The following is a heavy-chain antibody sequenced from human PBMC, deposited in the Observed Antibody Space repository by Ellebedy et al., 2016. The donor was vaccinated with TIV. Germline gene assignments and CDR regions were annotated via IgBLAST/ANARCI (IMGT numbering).Heavy chain of an antibody. J-gene: IGHJ4*02. Sequence: AASVKVSCKASGYTFTSYYIHWVRQPPGQGLEWMGIINPRGGSTSYAQNFQGRVTLTRDTSTSSVYLELSSLRSDDAAVYYCARVGFSGSSMAFDYWGQGTLVTVSS. V-gene: IGHV1-46*01. CDR2: INPRGGST. D-gene: IGHD6-6*01. CDR3: ARVGFSGSSMAFDY. CDR1: GYTFTSYY.